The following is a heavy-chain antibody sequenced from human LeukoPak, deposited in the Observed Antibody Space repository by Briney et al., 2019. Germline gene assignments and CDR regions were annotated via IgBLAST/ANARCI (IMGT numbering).Heavy chain of an antibody. D-gene: IGHD5-24*01. Sequence: SVGLSYAASVFIYKNWYMSGARQVSAKGLGGVSGIWSSGINTYSADSVKGRFTISRDNAKNSLFLQMNSLRAEDTAVYYCARDRSTMPNWGQGSLVTVSS. CDR2: IWSSGINT. V-gene: IGHV3-11*04. J-gene: IGHJ4*02. CDR3: ARDRSTMPN. CDR1: VFIYKNWY.